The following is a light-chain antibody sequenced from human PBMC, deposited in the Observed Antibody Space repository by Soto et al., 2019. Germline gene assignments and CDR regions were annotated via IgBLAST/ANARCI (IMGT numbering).Light chain of an antibody. J-gene: IGKJ1*01. V-gene: IGKV3-15*01. Sequence: EIVMTQSPATLSVSPGERATLSCRASQSVSSNLAWYQQKPGQAPMLLIYGASTRATGIPARFSGSGSGKEFPLTISSLQSEDFAIYYCQHYNNWPPLTFGQGTKVEIK. CDR1: QSVSSN. CDR2: GAS. CDR3: QHYNNWPPLT.